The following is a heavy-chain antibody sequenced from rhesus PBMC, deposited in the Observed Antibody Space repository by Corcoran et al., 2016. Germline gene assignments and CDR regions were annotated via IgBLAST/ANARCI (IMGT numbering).Heavy chain of an antibody. J-gene: IGHJ5-2*02. CDR2: IRSGGRT. CDR1: GGSVSGYW. CDR3: ARLGCSSTYCSSNSLDV. D-gene: IGHD2-15*01. V-gene: IGHV4-165*01. Sequence: QVQLQQWGEGLVTPSETLSLTCAFYGGSVSGYWCGWIRQPPGKGLEWIGHIRSGGRTNYNPSRKSRVTISIDTSKNQFSLKLSSVTAADTAVYYCARLGCSSTYCSSNSLDVWGRGVLVTVSS.